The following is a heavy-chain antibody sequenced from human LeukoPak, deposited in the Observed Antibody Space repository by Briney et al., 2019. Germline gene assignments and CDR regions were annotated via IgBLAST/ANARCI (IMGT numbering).Heavy chain of an antibody. CDR3: ARDREAYYYMDV. CDR2: IWYDGSNK. Sequence: GGTLRLSCAASGFTFSSYGMHWVRQAPGKGLEWVAVIWYDGSNKYYADSVKGRFTISRDNSENTLYLQMNSLRAEDTAVYYCARDREAYYYMDVWGKGTTVTVSS. CDR1: GFTFSSYG. J-gene: IGHJ6*03. V-gene: IGHV3-33*01.